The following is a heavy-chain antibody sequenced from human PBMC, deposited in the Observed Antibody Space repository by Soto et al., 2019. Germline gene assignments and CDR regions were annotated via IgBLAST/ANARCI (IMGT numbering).Heavy chain of an antibody. V-gene: IGHV3-7*02. CDR2: IKQDGSEK. CDR1: GFTFSSYW. J-gene: IGHJ4*02. Sequence: EVQLVESGGGLVQPGGSLRLSCAASGFTFSSYWMSWVRQAPGKGLEWVANIKQDGSEKYYVDSVKGRFTISRDNAKNSLYLQMNSLRAEDTAVYYCATGDSSGYYVFDYWGQGTLVTVSS. CDR3: ATGDSSGYYVFDY. D-gene: IGHD3-22*01.